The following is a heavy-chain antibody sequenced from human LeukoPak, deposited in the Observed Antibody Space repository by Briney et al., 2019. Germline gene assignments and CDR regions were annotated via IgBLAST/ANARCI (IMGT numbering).Heavy chain of an antibody. D-gene: IGHD2-15*01. V-gene: IGHV4-59*01. CDR3: ARDRVEEGYCSGGSCYVNYFDY. CDR1: GGSIGSYY. CDR2: IYYSGST. J-gene: IGHJ4*02. Sequence: PSETLSLTCTVSGGSIGSYYWSWIRQPPGKGLEWIGYIYYSGSTNYNPSLKSRVTISVDTSKNQFSLKLSSVTAADTAVYYCARDRVEEGYCSGGSCYVNYFDYWGQGTLVTVSS.